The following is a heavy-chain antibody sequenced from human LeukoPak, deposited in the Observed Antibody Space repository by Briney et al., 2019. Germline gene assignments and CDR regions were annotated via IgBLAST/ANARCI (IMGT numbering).Heavy chain of an antibody. CDR1: GFTFSSYS. V-gene: IGHV3-21*01. D-gene: IGHD1-26*01. CDR3: ARAASVFSGSYAY. J-gene: IGHJ4*02. Sequence: GGSLRLSCAASGFTFSSYSMTWVRQAPGKGLEWVSSISSSSSYIYYADSVKGRFTISRDNAKNSLYLQMNSLRAEDTAVYYCARAASVFSGSYAYWGQGTLVTVSS. CDR2: ISSSSSYI.